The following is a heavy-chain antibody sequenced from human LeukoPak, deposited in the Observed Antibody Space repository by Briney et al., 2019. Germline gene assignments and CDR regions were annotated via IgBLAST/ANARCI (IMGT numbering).Heavy chain of an antibody. D-gene: IGHD3-10*01. CDR2: IYYSGST. CDR3: ARRSPEGIAFDI. CDR1: GGSISSGDYY. J-gene: IGHJ3*02. Sequence: PSETLSLTCTVSGGSISSGDYYWSWIRQPPGKGLEWIGYIYYSGSTYYNPSLKSRVTISVDTSKNQFSLKLSSVTAADTAVYYCARRSPEGIAFDIWGQGTMVTVSS. V-gene: IGHV4-30-4*01.